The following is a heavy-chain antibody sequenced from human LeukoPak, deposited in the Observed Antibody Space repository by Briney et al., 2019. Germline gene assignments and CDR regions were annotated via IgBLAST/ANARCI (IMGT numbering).Heavy chain of an antibody. Sequence: SETLSLTCAVYGGSFSGYYWSWIRQPPGKGLEWIGEINHSGSTNYNPSLKSRVTISVDTSKNQFSLKLSSVTAADTAVYYCARGKRYCSSTSCEGGNDYWGQGTLVTVSS. J-gene: IGHJ4*02. CDR1: GGSFSGYY. CDR3: ARGKRYCSSTSCEGGNDY. CDR2: INHSGST. D-gene: IGHD2-2*01. V-gene: IGHV4-34*01.